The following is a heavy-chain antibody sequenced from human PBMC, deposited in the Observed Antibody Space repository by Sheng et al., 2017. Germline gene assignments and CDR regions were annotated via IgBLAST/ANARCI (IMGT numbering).Heavy chain of an antibody. V-gene: IGHV3-53*01. D-gene: IGHD4-17*01. CDR2: IYSGGST. CDR1: GFTVSSNH. J-gene: IGHJ4*02. CDR3: ARVGDYTLGTYYFDS. Sequence: EVQLVESGGGLIQPGGSLRLSCEASGFTVSSNHMTWVRQAPGKGLEWVSIIYSGGSTYYADSVKGRFTISRDNSKNTVYVQMNSLRAEDTAFYYCARVGDYTLGTYYFDSWGQGTLVTVSS.